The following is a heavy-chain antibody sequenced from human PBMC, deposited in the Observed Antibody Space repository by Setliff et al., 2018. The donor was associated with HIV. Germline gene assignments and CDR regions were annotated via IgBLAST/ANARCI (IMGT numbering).Heavy chain of an antibody. Sequence: ASVKVSCKTSGYTFTSYGISWVRQAPGQGLEWMGWISVYNGNTNYAQKLQGRVTMTTDTSTSTAYMELRSLRSDGTAVYYCAREGIVGATLRYYYYAMDVWGQGTTVTV. CDR1: GYTFTSYG. V-gene: IGHV1-18*01. CDR2: ISVYNGNT. J-gene: IGHJ6*02. D-gene: IGHD1-26*01. CDR3: AREGIVGATLRYYYYAMDV.